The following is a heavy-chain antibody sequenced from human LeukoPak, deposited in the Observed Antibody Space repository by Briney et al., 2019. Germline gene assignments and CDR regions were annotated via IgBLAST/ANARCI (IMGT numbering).Heavy chain of an antibody. D-gene: IGHD3-22*01. V-gene: IGHV4-30-4*01. CDR2: IYYSGST. CDR3: ARFEYYDSSGFGY. J-gene: IGHJ4*02. CDR1: GGSISSGDYY. Sequence: SETLSLTCTVSGGSISSGDYYWSWIRQPPGKGLEWIGYIYYSGSTYYNPSLKSRVTISVDTSKNQFSLKLSSVTAADTAVYYCARFEYYDSSGFGYWGQGTLVTVSS.